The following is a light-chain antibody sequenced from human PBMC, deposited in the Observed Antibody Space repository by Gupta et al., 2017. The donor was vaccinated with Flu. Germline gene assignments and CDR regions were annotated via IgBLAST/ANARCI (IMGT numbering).Light chain of an antibody. J-gene: IGLJ2*01. V-gene: IGLV1-51*01. Sequence: QPVLTQPPSVSAAPGQKVTISCSGSSSNIGINFVSWYQQLPGSAPKLLIYDNDKRPSGVPDRISGSKSDTSATLGITGLQTGDEADYYCGTWDDSLSAMIFGGGTKVAVL. CDR3: GTWDDSLSAMI. CDR2: DND. CDR1: SSNIGINF.